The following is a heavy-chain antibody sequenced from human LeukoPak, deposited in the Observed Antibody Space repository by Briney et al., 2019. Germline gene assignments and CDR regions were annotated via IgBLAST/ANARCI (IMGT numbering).Heavy chain of an antibody. D-gene: IGHD6-13*01. CDR2: IYYSGST. CDR1: GGSISSYY. J-gene: IGHJ4*02. Sequence: SETLSLTCTVSGGSISSYYWSWIRQPPGKGLEWIGYIYYSGSTSYNPSLKSRVTISVDTSKNQFSLKLSSVTAADTAVYYCARPTAGGYFDYWGQGTLVTVSS. CDR3: ARPTAGGYFDY. V-gene: IGHV4-59*01.